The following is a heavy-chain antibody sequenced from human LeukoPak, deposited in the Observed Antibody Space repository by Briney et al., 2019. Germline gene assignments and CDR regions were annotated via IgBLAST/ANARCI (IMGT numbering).Heavy chain of an antibody. CDR3: AREFVGATQSFYYFDY. Sequence: ASVKVSCKASGYTFTSYAMNWVRQAPGQGLEWMGWINTNTGNPTYAQGSTGRFVFSLDTSVSTAYLQISSLKAEDTAVYYCAREFVGATQSFYYFDYWGQGTLVTVSS. V-gene: IGHV7-4-1*02. CDR2: INTNTGNP. D-gene: IGHD1-26*01. CDR1: GYTFTSYA. J-gene: IGHJ4*02.